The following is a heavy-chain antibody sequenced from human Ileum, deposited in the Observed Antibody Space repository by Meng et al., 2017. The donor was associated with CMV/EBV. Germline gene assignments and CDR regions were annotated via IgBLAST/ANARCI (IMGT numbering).Heavy chain of an antibody. CDR1: GFDFRDYF. Sequence: LYCAASGFDFRDYFMHWVRQAPGKGLEWVASISASSRNTYYADSVQGRFTVSRDNARKSLYLQLNYLRADDTAVYYCARAFGADCSWGQGTLVTVSS. CDR2: ISASSRNT. V-gene: IGHV3-21*01. CDR3: ARAFGADCS. D-gene: IGHD2-21*02. J-gene: IGHJ4*02.